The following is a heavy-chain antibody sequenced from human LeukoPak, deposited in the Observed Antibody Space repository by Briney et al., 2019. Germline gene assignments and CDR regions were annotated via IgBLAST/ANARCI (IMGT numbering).Heavy chain of an antibody. V-gene: IGHV3-48*04. CDR1: GFTFSAYS. J-gene: IGHJ6*03. CDR2: VSRSSTTI. Sequence: GGSLRLSCAASGFTFSAYSMNWVRQASGKGLEWVSYVSRSSTTIDYADSVKGRFTISRDNAKNSLYLQMNSLRAEDTAVYYCARGGEGITAVGGAYYYMDVWGKGTTVTVSS. D-gene: IGHD3-16*01. CDR3: ARGGEGITAVGGAYYYMDV.